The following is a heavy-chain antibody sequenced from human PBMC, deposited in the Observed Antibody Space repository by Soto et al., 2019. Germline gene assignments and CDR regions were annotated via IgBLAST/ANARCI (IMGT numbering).Heavy chain of an antibody. J-gene: IGHJ5*01. CDR3: VRAVGSRFMEWPRFDS. CDR1: GASISSGDYY. Sequence: QVQLQESGPGLVKPSQTLSLTCIVSGASISSGDYYWSWVRQPPGKGLEWIGHISYSGTIDYSPSLKSRVTISLDTSKNQFSLNLKSVTAADTAVYYCVRAVGSRFMEWPRFDSWGQGTLVTVSS. CDR2: ISYSGTI. V-gene: IGHV4-30-4*01. D-gene: IGHD3-3*01.